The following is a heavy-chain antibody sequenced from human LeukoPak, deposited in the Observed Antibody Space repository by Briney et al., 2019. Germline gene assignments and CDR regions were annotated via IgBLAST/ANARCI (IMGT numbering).Heavy chain of an antibody. CDR2: IKPNNGGT. CDR1: GYTFTGYY. J-gene: IGHJ5*02. CDR3: ARARGDIVVVPAAIWFDP. Sequence: ASVKVSCKASGYTFTGYYMHWVRRAPGQGLEGMGWIKPNNGGTNYAQKFQGRVTMTRDTSISTAYMELSRLRSDDTAVYYCARARGDIVVVPAAIWFDPSGQGTLVTVSS. D-gene: IGHD2-2*01. V-gene: IGHV1-2*02.